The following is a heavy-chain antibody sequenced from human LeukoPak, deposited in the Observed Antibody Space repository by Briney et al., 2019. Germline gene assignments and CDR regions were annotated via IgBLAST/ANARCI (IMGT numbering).Heavy chain of an antibody. V-gene: IGHV4-30-4*01. CDR1: GGSISSGDYY. J-gene: IGHJ6*02. CDR2: IYYSGST. D-gene: IGHD3-10*01. CDR3: ARDRYYGSGSYRDYYGMDV. Sequence: SSETLSLTCTVSGGSISSGDYYWGWIRQPPGKGLEWIGYIYYSGSTYYNPSLKSRVTISVDTSMNQFSLKLSSVTAADTAVYYCARDRYYGSGSYRDYYGMDVWGQGTTVTVSS.